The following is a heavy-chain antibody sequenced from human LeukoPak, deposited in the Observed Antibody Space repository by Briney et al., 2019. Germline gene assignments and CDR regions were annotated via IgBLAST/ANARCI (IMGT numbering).Heavy chain of an antibody. CDR3: ATRFRFWSCYFGY. Sequence: SETLSLTCAVYGGSFSGYYWSWIRQPPGKGLEWIGEINHSGSTNYNPSLKSRVTISVDTSKNQFSLKLSSVTAADTAVYYCATRFRFWSCYFGYWGQGTLVTVSS. CDR1: GGSFSGYY. V-gene: IGHV4-34*01. CDR2: INHSGST. J-gene: IGHJ4*02. D-gene: IGHD3-3*01.